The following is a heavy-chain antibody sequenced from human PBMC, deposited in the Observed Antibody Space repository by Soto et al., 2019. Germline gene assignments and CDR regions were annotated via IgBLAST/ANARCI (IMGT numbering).Heavy chain of an antibody. D-gene: IGHD6-19*01. Sequence: GGSLRLSCAASGFTFSSYAMSWVRQAPGKGLEWVSAISGSGGSKYYAYSVKGRFTISRDNSKNTLYLQLNSLRAEDTAVYYCAKERCLRSRCWYAAFDIWGQWTMVTFSS. CDR1: GFTFSSYA. V-gene: IGHV3-23*01. CDR3: AKERCLRSRCWYAAFDI. CDR2: ISGSGGSK. J-gene: IGHJ3*02.